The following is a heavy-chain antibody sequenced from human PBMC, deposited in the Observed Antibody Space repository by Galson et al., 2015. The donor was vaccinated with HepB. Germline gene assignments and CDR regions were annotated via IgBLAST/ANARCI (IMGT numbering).Heavy chain of an antibody. D-gene: IGHD2-2*01. CDR2: IIPIFGTA. V-gene: IGHV1-69*13. Sequence: SVKVSCKASGGTFSSYAISWVRQAPGQGLEWMGRIIPIFGTANYAQKFQGRVTITADESTSTAYMELSSLRSEDTAVYYCARVQGDIVVVPAPGVSANWFDPWGQGTLVTVSS. CDR1: GGTFSSYA. J-gene: IGHJ5*02. CDR3: ARVQGDIVVVPAPGVSANWFDP.